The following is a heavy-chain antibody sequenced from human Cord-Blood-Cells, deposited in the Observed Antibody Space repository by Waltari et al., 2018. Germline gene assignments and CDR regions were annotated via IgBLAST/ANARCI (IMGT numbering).Heavy chain of an antibody. Sequence: EVQLVESGGGLVQPGGSLRLSCAASGFTFSSYSMNWVRQAPGKGLEWVSYISSSSSTIYYADSGKGRVTISRDNAKNSLYLQMNSLRDEDTAVYYCARVAYCGGDCYSTPYQYYFDYWGQGTLVTVSS. D-gene: IGHD2-21*01. V-gene: IGHV3-48*02. CDR1: GFTFSSYS. J-gene: IGHJ4*02. CDR2: ISSSSSTI. CDR3: ARVAYCGGDCYSTPYQYYFDY.